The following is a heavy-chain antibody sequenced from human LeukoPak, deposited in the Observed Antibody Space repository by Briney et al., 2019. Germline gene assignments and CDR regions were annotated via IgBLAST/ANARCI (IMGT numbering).Heavy chain of an antibody. J-gene: IGHJ4*02. V-gene: IGHV3-53*01. Sequence: GGSLRLSCAASGFTVSSNYMSWVRQAPGKGLEWVSVIYSGGSTYYAGSVKGRFTISRDNSKNTLYLQMNSLRAEDTAVYYCARGISGSYSFDYWGQGTLVTVSS. D-gene: IGHD1-26*01. CDR3: ARGISGSYSFDY. CDR1: GFTVSSNY. CDR2: IYSGGST.